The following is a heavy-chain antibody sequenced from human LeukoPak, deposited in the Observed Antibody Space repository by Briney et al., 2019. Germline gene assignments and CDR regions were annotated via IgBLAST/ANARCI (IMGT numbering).Heavy chain of an antibody. Sequence: GGSLRLSCAASGFTFSSYSMNWVRQAPGKGLEWVSYISSSSSTIYYADSVKGRFTISRDNAKNSLYLQMSSLRAEDTAVYYCARGAPGRPWGQGTLVTVSS. CDR3: ARGAPGRP. CDR1: GFTFSSYS. V-gene: IGHV3-48*04. CDR2: ISSSSSTI. J-gene: IGHJ5*02.